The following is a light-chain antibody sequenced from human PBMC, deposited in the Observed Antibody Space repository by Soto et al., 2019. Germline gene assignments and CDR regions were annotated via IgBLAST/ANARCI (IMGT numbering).Light chain of an antibody. CDR1: QDISVY. V-gene: IGKV1-27*01. CDR2: SAS. J-gene: IGKJ5*01. Sequence: DIQMTQSPSSLSASVGDRVTITCRASQDISVYLAWYQQKPGKVPKLLIYSASTLQSGVPSRVSGSGYGTDFTLTISCLQPEDVATYYCQKFNTAPLTFGQGTRLEIK. CDR3: QKFNTAPLT.